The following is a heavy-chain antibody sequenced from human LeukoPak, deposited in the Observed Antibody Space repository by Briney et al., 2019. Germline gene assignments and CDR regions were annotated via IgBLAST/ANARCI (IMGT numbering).Heavy chain of an antibody. CDR1: AGSITSYY. CDR2: IFYIGTT. D-gene: IGHD3-10*01. V-gene: IGHV4-59*08. Sequence: PSQTLSLACTVSAGSITSYYWTSIRQHPGNWLGWIGCIFYIGTTNYNPSLTSRVTISVDTSNNQFSLKLSSVTAADTAVYYCARLSTGGYGMDVWGQGTTVTVSS. J-gene: IGHJ6*02. CDR3: ARLSTGGYGMDV.